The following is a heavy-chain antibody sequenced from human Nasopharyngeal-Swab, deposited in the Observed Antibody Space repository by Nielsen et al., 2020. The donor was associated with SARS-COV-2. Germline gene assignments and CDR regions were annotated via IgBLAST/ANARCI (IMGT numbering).Heavy chain of an antibody. J-gene: IGHJ5*02. Sequence: GESLKISCAASGFTFSSYGMHWVRQAPGKGLEWVAVIWYDGSNKYYADSVKGRFTISRDNSKNTLYLQMNSLRAEDTAVYYCARSMVRGVKGPFDPWGQGTLVTVPQ. V-gene: IGHV3-33*08. CDR2: IWYDGSNK. CDR1: GFTFSSYG. CDR3: ARSMVRGVKGPFDP. D-gene: IGHD3-10*01.